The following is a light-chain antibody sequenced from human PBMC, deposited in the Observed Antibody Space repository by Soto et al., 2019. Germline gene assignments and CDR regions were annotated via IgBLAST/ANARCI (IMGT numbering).Light chain of an antibody. CDR2: GNS. J-gene: IGLJ2*01. CDR1: SSNIGAGYD. CDR3: QSYDSSLRV. Sequence: QAVVTQPPSVSGAPGQRVTISCTGSSSNIGAGYDVHWYQQLPGTAPKLLIYGNSNRTSGVPDRFSGSKSGTSASLAITGLQAEDEADYYCQSYDSSLRVFGGGTKLTVL. V-gene: IGLV1-40*01.